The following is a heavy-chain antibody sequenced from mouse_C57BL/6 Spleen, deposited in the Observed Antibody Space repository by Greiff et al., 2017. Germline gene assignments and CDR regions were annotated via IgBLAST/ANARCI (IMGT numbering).Heavy chain of an antibody. CDR2: IWRGGST. CDR1: GFSLTSYG. CDR3: AKNPSTYGSSYGYAMDY. J-gene: IGHJ4*01. Sequence: VKLMESGPGLVQPSQSLSITCTVSGFSLTSYGVHWVRQSPGKGLEWLGVIWRGGSTDYNAALMSRLSITKDNSKSQVFFKMNSLQADDTAIYYCAKNPSTYGSSYGYAMDYWGQGTSVTVSS. D-gene: IGHD1-1*01. V-gene: IGHV2-5*01.